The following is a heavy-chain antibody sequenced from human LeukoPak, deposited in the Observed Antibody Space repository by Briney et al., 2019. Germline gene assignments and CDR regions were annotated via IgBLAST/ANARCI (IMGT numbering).Heavy chain of an antibody. CDR1: GGSISSSSYY. CDR3: ARASPFFGFVDY. D-gene: IGHD3-3*01. CDR2: IYYSGST. Sequence: PSETLSLTCTVSGGSISSSSYYWGWIRQPPGKGLEWIGSIYYSGSTYYNPSLKSRVTISVDTSKNQFSLKLSSVTAADTAVYYCARASPFFGFVDYWGQGTLVTVSS. V-gene: IGHV4-39*07. J-gene: IGHJ4*02.